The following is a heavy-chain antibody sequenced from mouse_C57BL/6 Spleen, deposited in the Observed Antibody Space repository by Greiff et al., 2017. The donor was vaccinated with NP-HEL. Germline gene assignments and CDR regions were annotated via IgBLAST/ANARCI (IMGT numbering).Heavy chain of an antibody. CDR1: GFTFSSYA. J-gene: IGHJ1*03. CDR2: ISDGGSYT. CDR3: ARDHGSSYFWYFDV. V-gene: IGHV5-4*01. Sequence: EVQGVESGGGLVKPGGSLKLSCAASGFTFSSYAMSWVRQTPEKRLEWVATISDGGSYTYYPDNVKGRFTISRDNAKNNLYLQMSHLKSEDTAMYYCARDHGSSYFWYFDVWGTGTTVTVSS. D-gene: IGHD1-1*01.